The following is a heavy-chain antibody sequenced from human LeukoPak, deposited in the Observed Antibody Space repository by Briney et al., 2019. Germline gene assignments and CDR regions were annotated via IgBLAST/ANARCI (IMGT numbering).Heavy chain of an antibody. V-gene: IGHV4-38-2*01. D-gene: IGHD3-3*01. J-gene: IGHJ3*02. CDR1: GYSISSGYY. CDR3: ARIERITIFGVVTLGAFDI. CDR2: IYYSGST. Sequence: SETLSLTCAVSGYSISSGYYWGWIRQPPGKGLEWIGSIYYSGSTYYNPSLKSRVTLSVDTSKNQFSLKLSSVTAADTAVYYCARIERITIFGVVTLGAFDIWGQGTMVTVSS.